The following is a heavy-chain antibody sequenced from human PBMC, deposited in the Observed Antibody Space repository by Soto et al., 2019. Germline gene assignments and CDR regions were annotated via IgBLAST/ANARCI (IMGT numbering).Heavy chain of an antibody. CDR2: IYYSGNT. D-gene: IGHD5-18*01. CDR3: ARLRIQLWYVDV. Sequence: PSGTLSLTCTVSGGSISSSSYYWGWIRQPPGKGLEWIGSIYYSGNTYYSPSLKSRVTISVDTSNHRFSLKLTSVTAADTAVYYCARLRIQLWYVDVWGTGTTVTVSS. J-gene: IGHJ6*03. CDR1: GGSISSSSYY. V-gene: IGHV4-39*01.